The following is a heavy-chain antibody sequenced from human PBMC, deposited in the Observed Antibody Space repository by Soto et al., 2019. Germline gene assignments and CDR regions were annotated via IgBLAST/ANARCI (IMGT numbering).Heavy chain of an antibody. V-gene: IGHV4-34*01. CDR3: ARGRQLLF. Sequence: PSETLSLTCAVYGGSFSGYYWSWIRQPPGKGLEWIGEINHSGSTNYNPSLKSRVTISVDTSKNQFSLKLSSVTAADTAVYYCARGRQLLFWGQGTLVTVSS. CDR1: GGSFSGYY. D-gene: IGHD2-2*01. J-gene: IGHJ4*02. CDR2: INHSGST.